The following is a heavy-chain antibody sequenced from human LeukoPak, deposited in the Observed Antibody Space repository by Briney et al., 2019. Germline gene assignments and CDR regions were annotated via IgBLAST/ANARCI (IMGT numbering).Heavy chain of an antibody. CDR2: ISSSSRYI. CDR1: GFTFRSYS. CDR3: AGEKYYDSSVYYNREFDY. Sequence: SGGSLRLSCAASGFTFRSYSMNWVRQAPGKGLKWVSSISSSSRYIYYADSVKGRFTISRDNAKNSLYLQMNSLRAEDTAVYYCAGEKYYDSSVYYNREFDYWGQGTLVTVSS. V-gene: IGHV3-21*01. D-gene: IGHD3-22*01. J-gene: IGHJ4*02.